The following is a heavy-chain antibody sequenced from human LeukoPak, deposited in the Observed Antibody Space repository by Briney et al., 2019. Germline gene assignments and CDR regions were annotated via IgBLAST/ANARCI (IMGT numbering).Heavy chain of an antibody. Sequence: ASVKVSCKASGDTFRSHDINWVRQVAGQGLEWMGWMNPNSGGTGYAQKFQGRFTITWNTSITTAYMELTSLRSDDTAVYYCARVSSVNYYDSSGYYFDYWGQGTLVTVSS. V-gene: IGHV1-8*01. CDR3: ARVSSVNYYDSSGYYFDY. D-gene: IGHD3-22*01. CDR1: GDTFRSHD. CDR2: MNPNSGGT. J-gene: IGHJ4*02.